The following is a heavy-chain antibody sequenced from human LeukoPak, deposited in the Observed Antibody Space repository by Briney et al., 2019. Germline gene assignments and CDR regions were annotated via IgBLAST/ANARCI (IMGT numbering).Heavy chain of an antibody. Sequence: GGSLRLSCAASGFSLSSYAMSWVRQAPGKGLEWVSAITASGGNTYYADSVKGRFTISRDNSKNTLYLQVNSLRAEDAAVYYCAKGNGYSYGRYYFDYWGQGTLVTVSS. CDR3: AKGNGYSYGRYYFDY. CDR1: GFSLSSYA. CDR2: ITASGGNT. J-gene: IGHJ4*02. D-gene: IGHD5-18*01. V-gene: IGHV3-23*01.